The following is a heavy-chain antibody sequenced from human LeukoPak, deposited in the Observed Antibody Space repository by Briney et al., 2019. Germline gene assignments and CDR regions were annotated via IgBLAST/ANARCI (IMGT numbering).Heavy chain of an antibody. CDR3: ARHRDTTMRTGFDY. Sequence: GGSLRLSCAASGFTVSSNYMSWVRQAPGKGLEWVSVIYSGGSTYYADSVKGRFTISRDNSKNTLYLQMNSLRAEDTAVYYCARHRDTTMRTGFDYWGQGTLVTVSS. J-gene: IGHJ4*02. V-gene: IGHV3-53*01. D-gene: IGHD5-18*01. CDR1: GFTVSSNY. CDR2: IYSGGST.